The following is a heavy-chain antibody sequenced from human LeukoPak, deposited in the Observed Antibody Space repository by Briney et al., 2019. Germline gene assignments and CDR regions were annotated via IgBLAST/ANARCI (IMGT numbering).Heavy chain of an antibody. V-gene: IGHV3-66*02. CDR1: GFTVSSNY. Sequence: PGGSLRLSCAASGFTVSSNYMSWVRQAPGKGLEWVSVIYSGGSTYYADSVKGRSTISRDNSKNTLYLQMNSLRAEDTAVYYCAREVGPYDSSGSFDYWGQGTRVTVSS. J-gene: IGHJ4*02. CDR2: IYSGGST. CDR3: AREVGPYDSSGSFDY. D-gene: IGHD3-22*01.